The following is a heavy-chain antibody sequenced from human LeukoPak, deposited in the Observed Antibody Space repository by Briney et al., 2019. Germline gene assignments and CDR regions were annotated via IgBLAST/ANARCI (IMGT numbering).Heavy chain of an antibody. CDR2: ISGSGGST. CDR3: ARGTRHFPTYYYDSSGYYRFDY. V-gene: IGHV3-20*04. D-gene: IGHD3-22*01. Sequence: LAGGSLRLSCAASGFTFSSYGMSWVRQAPGKGLEWVSAISGSGGSTGYADSVKGRFTISRDNAKNSLYLQMDSLRAEDTALYYCARGTRHFPTYYYDSSGYYRFDYWGQGTLVTVSS. J-gene: IGHJ4*02. CDR1: GFTFSSYG.